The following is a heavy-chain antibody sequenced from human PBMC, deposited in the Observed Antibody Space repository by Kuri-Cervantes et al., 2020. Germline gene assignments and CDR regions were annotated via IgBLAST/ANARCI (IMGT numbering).Heavy chain of an antibody. Sequence: LSLTCAVYGGSFSGYYWSWIRQPPGKGLEWVSSISSSSYIYYADSVKGRFTISRDNAKNSLYLQMNSLRAEDTAVYYCARGSYRHYYFDYWGQGTLVTVSS. CDR1: GGSFSGYY. J-gene: IGHJ4*02. D-gene: IGHD3-16*02. V-gene: IGHV3-69-1*01. CDR3: ARGSYRHYYFDY. CDR2: ISSSSYI.